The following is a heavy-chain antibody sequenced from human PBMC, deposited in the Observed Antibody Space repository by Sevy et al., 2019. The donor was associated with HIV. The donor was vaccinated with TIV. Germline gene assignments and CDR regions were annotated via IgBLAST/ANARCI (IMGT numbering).Heavy chain of an antibody. CDR1: GFTCSSHA. CDR2: ISGSGEST. CDR3: AKSSLPFGDYHFNL. Sequence: GGSLRLSCAASGFTCSSHAMTWVRQAPGKGLEWVSAISGSGESTYYAKSVKGRVTISRDNSRNTLYLQMNSLRAEDTALYYCAKSSLPFGDYHFNLWGPGTLVTVSS. D-gene: IGHD4-17*01. V-gene: IGHV3-23*01. J-gene: IGHJ5*02.